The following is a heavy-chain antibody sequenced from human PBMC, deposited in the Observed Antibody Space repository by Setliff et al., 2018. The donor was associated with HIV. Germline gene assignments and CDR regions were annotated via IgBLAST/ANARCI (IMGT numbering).Heavy chain of an antibody. J-gene: IGHJ3*02. CDR1: GGSISSGTYY. Sequence: KPSETLSLTCNVSGGSISSGTYYWSWIRQHPGKGLEWIGYIYYRVTTYYNPSLKSRVTISVGTSKNKFSLNLGSVTAADTAIYYCARGRLHYYDTSVYLDAFDIWGQGTMVTVSS. D-gene: IGHD3-22*01. CDR3: ARGRLHYYDTSVYLDAFDI. V-gene: IGHV4-31*03. CDR2: IYYRVTT.